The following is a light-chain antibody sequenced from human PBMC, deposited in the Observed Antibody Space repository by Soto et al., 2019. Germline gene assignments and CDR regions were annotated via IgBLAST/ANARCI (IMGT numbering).Light chain of an antibody. CDR1: SSDVGSYDS. J-gene: IGLJ1*01. CDR3: SSYTTSRTYV. Sequence: QSVLTQPPSVSGSPGQSVTISCTGTSSDVGSYDSVSWYQQPLGTVPKLMIYEVSNRPSGVPDRFSGSKSGNTASLTISGLQAEDEADYYCSSYTTSRTYVFGTGTKLTVL. V-gene: IGLV2-18*02. CDR2: EVS.